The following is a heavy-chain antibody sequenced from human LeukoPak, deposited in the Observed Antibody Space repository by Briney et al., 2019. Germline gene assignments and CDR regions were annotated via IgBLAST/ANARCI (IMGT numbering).Heavy chain of an antibody. D-gene: IGHD1-26*01. V-gene: IGHV4-61*01. CDR3: AGGLSGSYWYYFDY. CDR1: GGSVSSHSYF. Sequence: SETLSLTCTVSGGSVSSHSYFWTWIRQPPGKGLDWIGYIYYSGSTNYNPSLRGRVTISVDTSRNQFSLNLNSVTAADTAVYYCAGGLSGSYWYYFDYWGQGTLVTVSS. CDR2: IYYSGST. J-gene: IGHJ4*02.